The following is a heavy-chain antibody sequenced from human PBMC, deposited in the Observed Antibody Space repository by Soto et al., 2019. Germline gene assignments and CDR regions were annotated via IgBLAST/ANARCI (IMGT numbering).Heavy chain of an antibody. CDR3: TRQKEVAGTTPRGGMDV. Sequence: EVQLVESGGGLVQPGGSLKLSCAASGFTFSGSAMHWVRQASGKGLEWVGRIRSKANSYATAYAASVKGRFTISRDDSKNTAYLQMNSLKTEDTAVYYCTRQKEVAGTTPRGGMDVWGQGTTVTVSS. V-gene: IGHV3-73*02. D-gene: IGHD1-1*01. CDR1: GFTFSGSA. J-gene: IGHJ6*02. CDR2: IRSKANSYAT.